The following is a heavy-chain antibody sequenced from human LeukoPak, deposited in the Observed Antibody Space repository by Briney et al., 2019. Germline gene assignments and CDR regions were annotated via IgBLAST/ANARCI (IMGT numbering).Heavy chain of an antibody. CDR2: IYYSGST. D-gene: IGHD1-26*01. Sequence: SETLSLTCTVSGGSISSGGYYWSWIRQHPGRGLEWIGYIYYSGSTYYNPSLKSRVTISVDTSKNQFSLKLSSVTAADTAVYYCAREQVGATMDGSFWFDPWGQGTLVTVSS. CDR1: GGSISSGGYY. CDR3: AREQVGATMDGSFWFDP. V-gene: IGHV4-31*03. J-gene: IGHJ5*02.